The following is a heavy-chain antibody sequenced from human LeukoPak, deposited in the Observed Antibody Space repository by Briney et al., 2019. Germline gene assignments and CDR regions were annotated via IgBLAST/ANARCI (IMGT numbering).Heavy chain of an antibody. CDR2: IYHSGST. D-gene: IGHD3-16*01. J-gene: IGHJ4*02. V-gene: IGHV4-38-2*02. Sequence: SEALSLTCTVSGYSISSGYYWGWIRQPPGKGLEWIGSIYHSGSTYYNPSLKSRVTISVDTSKNQFSLKLSSVTAADTAVYYCARTPAVWVGLDYWGQGTLVTVSS. CDR3: ARTPAVWVGLDY. CDR1: GYSISSGYY.